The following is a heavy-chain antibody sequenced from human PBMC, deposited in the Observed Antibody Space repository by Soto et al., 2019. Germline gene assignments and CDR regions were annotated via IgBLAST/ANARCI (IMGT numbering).Heavy chain of an antibody. J-gene: IGHJ4*02. CDR2: IGTAGDT. CDR3: ARGTYGDSELDY. CDR1: GFTFSSYD. Sequence: GGSLRLSCAASGFTFSSYDMHWVRQATGKGLEWVSAIGTAGDTYYPGSVKGRFTISRENAKNSLYLQMNSLRAGDTAVYYCARGTYGDSELDYWGQGTLVTVSS. D-gene: IGHD4-17*01. V-gene: IGHV3-13*01.